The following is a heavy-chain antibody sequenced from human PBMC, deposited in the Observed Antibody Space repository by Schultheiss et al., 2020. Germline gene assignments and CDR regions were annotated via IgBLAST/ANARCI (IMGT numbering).Heavy chain of an antibody. D-gene: IGHD2-2*01. CDR2: IYHSGST. J-gene: IGHJ5*01. CDR3: ARVRGRVPAAMGWGFDS. V-gene: IGHV4-34*01. CDR1: GGSFSGHY. Sequence: SETLSLTCAVYGGSFSGHYWSWIRQPPGKGLEWIGYIYHSGSTYYNPSLKSRVTISVDRSKNQFSLKLSSVTAADTAVYYCARVRGRVPAAMGWGFDSWGQGTLVTVSS.